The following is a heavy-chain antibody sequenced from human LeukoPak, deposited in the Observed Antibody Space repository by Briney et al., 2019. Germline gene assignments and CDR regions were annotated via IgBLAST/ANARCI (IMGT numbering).Heavy chain of an antibody. V-gene: IGHV4-34*01. J-gene: IGHJ5*02. D-gene: IGHD3-9*01. Sequence: PSETLSLTCAVYGGSFSGYYWSWIRQPPGKWLEWIGEINHSGSTNYNPSLKSRVTISVDTSKNQFSLKLSSVTAADTAVYYCARGGRYFDWLLLNWFDPWGQGTLVTVSS. CDR1: GGSFSGYY. CDR3: ARGGRYFDWLLLNWFDP. CDR2: INHSGST.